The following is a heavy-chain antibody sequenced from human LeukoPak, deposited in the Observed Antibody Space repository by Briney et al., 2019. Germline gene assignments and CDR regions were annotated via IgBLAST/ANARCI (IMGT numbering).Heavy chain of an antibody. D-gene: IGHD3-22*01. CDR1: GYTFSNYW. V-gene: IGHV5-51*01. CDR3: ARHAYDSDT. CDR2: IYPGDSDT. J-gene: IGHJ5*02. Sequence: PGESLKISCKGSGYTFSNYWIAWVRQMPGKGLEWMGIIYPGDSDTRYSPSFEGQVTFSADKSTSTAFLQWSSLKASDTAMYYCARHAYDSDTWGQGTLVTVSS.